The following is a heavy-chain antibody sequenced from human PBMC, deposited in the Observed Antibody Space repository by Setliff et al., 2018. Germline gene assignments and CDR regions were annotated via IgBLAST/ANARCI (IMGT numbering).Heavy chain of an antibody. CDR3: ARDNNPGYRGYWGRFDY. CDR2: IYYSGST. V-gene: IGHV4-39*07. Sequence: SETLSLTCTVSGGSISSSSYYWGWIRQPPGKGLEWIGSIYYSGSTYYNPSFKSRVTMSVDASQNQFSLKLSSVTAADTAVYYCARDNNPGYRGYWGRFDYWGQGTLVTVSS. J-gene: IGHJ4*02. CDR1: GGSISSSSYY. D-gene: IGHD3-16*02.